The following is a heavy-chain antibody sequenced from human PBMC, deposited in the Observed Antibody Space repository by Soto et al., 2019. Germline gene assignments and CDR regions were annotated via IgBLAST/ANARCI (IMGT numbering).Heavy chain of an antibody. V-gene: IGHV1-69*13. J-gene: IGHJ3*02. D-gene: IGHD1-26*01. CDR2: IIPIFGTA. Sequence: ASVKVSCKASGGTFSSYAISWVRQAPGQGLEWMGGIIPIFGTANYAQKFQGRVTITADESTSTAYMELSSLRSEDTAVYYCTTSSSGSYLVSFTDAFDIWGQGTMVTVSS. CDR3: TTSSSGSYLVSFTDAFDI. CDR1: GGTFSSYA.